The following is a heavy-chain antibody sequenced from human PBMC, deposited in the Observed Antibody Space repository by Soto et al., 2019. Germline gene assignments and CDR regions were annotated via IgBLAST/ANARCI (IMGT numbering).Heavy chain of an antibody. J-gene: IGHJ3*02. D-gene: IGHD2-2*01. V-gene: IGHV4-34*01. CDR3: ARPTYCSSTNCNDAFDI. Sequence: QVQLQQWGAGLLKPSETLSLTCAVYGGSFSGYYWSWIRQPPGKGLEWIGEINHSGSTNYNPSLKSRVTISVDTSKNQFSLKLRSVTAADTAVYYCARPTYCSSTNCNDAFDIWGQGTMVTVSS. CDR1: GGSFSGYY. CDR2: INHSGST.